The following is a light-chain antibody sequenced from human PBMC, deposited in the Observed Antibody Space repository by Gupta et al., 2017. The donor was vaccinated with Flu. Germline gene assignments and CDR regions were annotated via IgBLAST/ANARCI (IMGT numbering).Light chain of an antibody. Sequence: DIQMTQSPPTLSESVEDRVTITCRASQSVDSWLAWYQQKPGKAPKLLIYKAYTLESGVPSRFSGSGSGTEFTLTISSRQPDDFATYYCQHYSTFPYTFGQGTKLQIK. CDR3: QHYSTFPYT. CDR2: KAY. CDR1: QSVDSW. V-gene: IGKV1-5*03. J-gene: IGKJ2*01.